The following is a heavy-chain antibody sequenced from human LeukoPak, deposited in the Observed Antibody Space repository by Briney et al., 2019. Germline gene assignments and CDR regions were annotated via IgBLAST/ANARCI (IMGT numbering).Heavy chain of an antibody. J-gene: IGHJ4*02. D-gene: IGHD3-22*01. CDR2: MNPNSGNT. Sequence: GASVKVSCKASGYTFTSYDINWVRQATGQGLEWMGWMNPNSGNTGYAQKFQGRVTMTRNTSITTAYMELSSLRSEDTAVYYCARGLYYYDSSGSTVGRYDYWGQGTLVTVSS. CDR3: ARGLYYYDSSGSTVGRYDY. V-gene: IGHV1-8*01. CDR1: GYTFTSYD.